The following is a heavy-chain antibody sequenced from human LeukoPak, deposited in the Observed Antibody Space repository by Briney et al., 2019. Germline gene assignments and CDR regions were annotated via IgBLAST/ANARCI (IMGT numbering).Heavy chain of an antibody. D-gene: IGHD4-17*01. J-gene: IGHJ6*03. CDR2: ISAYNGNT. CDR3: ARVYDYGDYYYYYMDV. CDR1: GYTFTSYG. V-gene: IGHV1-18*01. Sequence: ASVKVSCKASGYTFTSYGISWVRQAPGQGLERMGWISAYNGNTNYAQKLQGRVTMTTDTSTSTAYMELRSLRSDDTAVYYCARVYDYGDYYYYYMDVWGKGTTVTVSS.